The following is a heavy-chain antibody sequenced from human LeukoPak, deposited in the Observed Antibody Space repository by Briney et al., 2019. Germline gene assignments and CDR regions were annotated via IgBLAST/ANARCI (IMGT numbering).Heavy chain of an antibody. CDR3: TLVRGYIFGSFDI. Sequence: GGSLRLSCAASGFTFSSYAMHWVRQAPGKGLEWVAVISYDGSNKYYADSVKGRFTISRDNSKNTLYLQMNSLRAEDTAVYYCTLVRGYIFGSFDIWGQGTMVTVSS. V-gene: IGHV3-30-3*01. J-gene: IGHJ3*02. CDR1: GFTFSSYA. CDR2: ISYDGSNK. D-gene: IGHD6-6*01.